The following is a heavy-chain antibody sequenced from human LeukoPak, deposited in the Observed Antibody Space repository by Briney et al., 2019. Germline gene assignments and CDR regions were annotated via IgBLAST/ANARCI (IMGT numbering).Heavy chain of an antibody. V-gene: IGHV3-21*01. J-gene: IGHJ4*02. CDR1: GFTFSSYN. Sequence: PGGSLRLSCAASGFTFSSYNMNWVRQAPGKGLEWVSSISSSGSYIYYADSVKGRFTISRDNAKNSLYLQMNSLRAEDTAVYYCARGMYYYGSGSSFDNWGQGTPVTVSS. CDR2: ISSSGSYI. D-gene: IGHD3-10*01. CDR3: ARGMYYYGSGSSFDN.